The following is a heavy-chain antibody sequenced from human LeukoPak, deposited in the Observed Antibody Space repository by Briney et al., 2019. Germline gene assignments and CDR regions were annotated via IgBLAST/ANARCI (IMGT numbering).Heavy chain of an antibody. CDR1: GASISSGY. V-gene: IGHV4-59*01. CDR2: IYNRGRS. Sequence: PSETLFLTCSVSGASISSGYWSWLRPPPGKGLEWIAYIYNRGRSNYNPSLKSRVTISLDPSKNQFSLKLSSVTAADTAVYYCAGGSGASWFDPWGQGTLVTVSS. J-gene: IGHJ5*02. CDR3: AGGSGASWFDP. D-gene: IGHD2-8*02.